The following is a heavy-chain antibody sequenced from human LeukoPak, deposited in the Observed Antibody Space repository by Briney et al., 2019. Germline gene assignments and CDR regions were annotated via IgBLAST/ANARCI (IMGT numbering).Heavy chain of an antibody. CDR1: SGSISSSSYY. V-gene: IGHV4-39*01. J-gene: IGHJ5*02. CDR3: ARRVAVAPNWFDP. Sequence: SETLSLTCTVSSGSISSSSYYWGWIRQPPGKGLEWIGSIYYSGSTYYNPSLKSRVTISVDTSKNQFSLKLSSVTAADTAVYYCARRVAVAPNWFDPWGQGTLVTVSS. D-gene: IGHD6-19*01. CDR2: IYYSGST.